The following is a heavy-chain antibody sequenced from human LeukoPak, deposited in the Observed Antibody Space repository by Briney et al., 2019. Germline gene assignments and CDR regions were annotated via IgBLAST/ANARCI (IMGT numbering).Heavy chain of an antibody. CDR3: AGYSGSPRYFDY. CDR1: GGSFSGYY. D-gene: IGHD6-6*01. Sequence: SETLSLTCAVYGGSFSGYYWSWIRQTPGKGLEWIGEIIHSGSTNYSPSLKSRVTISLDAAKSQFSLKLTSVTAADTAAYYCAGYSGSPRYFDYWGQGTLVTVSS. V-gene: IGHV4-34*12. CDR2: IIHSGST. J-gene: IGHJ4*02.